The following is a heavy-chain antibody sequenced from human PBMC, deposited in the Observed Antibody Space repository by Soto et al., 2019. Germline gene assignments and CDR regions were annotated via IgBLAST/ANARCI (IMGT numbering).Heavy chain of an antibody. J-gene: IGHJ5*02. CDR2: ISAYNGNT. CDR3: ASYPGSVAAVPGAWFDP. Sequence: ASVKVSCKASGYTFTSYGISWVRQAPGQGLEWMGWISAYNGNTNYAQKLQGRVTMTTDTSTSTAYMELRSLRSDDTAVYYCASYPGSVAAVPGAWFDPWGQGTLVTVSS. V-gene: IGHV1-18*01. CDR1: GYTFTSYG. D-gene: IGHD6-13*01.